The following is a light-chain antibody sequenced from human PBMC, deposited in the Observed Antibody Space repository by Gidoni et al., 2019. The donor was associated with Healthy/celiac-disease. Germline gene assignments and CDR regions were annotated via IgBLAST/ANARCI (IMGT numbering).Light chain of an antibody. CDR3: SSYTSSSTFYV. CDR2: EVS. J-gene: IGLJ1*01. Sequence: QSALTQPASVSGSPGQSITIACTGTSSDVGGYNYVSWYPQHSGKAPKLMIYEVSNRPSGVSNRFSGSKSGNTASLTISGLQAEDEADYYCSSYTSSSTFYVFGTGTKVTVL. CDR1: SSDVGGYNY. V-gene: IGLV2-14*01.